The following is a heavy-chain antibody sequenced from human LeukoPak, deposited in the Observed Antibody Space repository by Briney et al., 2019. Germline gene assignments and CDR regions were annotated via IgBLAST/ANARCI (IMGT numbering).Heavy chain of an antibody. V-gene: IGHV4-59*12. CDR1: GGSISSYY. D-gene: IGHD3-10*01. Sequence: SETLSLTCTVSGGSISSYYWSWIRQPPGKGLEWIGYIYYSGSTNYNPSLKSRVTISVDTSKNQFSLKLSSVSAADTAVYYCTRVGFAEATFAFDIWGQGTLVTVSS. CDR2: IYYSGST. CDR3: TRVGFAEATFAFDI. J-gene: IGHJ3*02.